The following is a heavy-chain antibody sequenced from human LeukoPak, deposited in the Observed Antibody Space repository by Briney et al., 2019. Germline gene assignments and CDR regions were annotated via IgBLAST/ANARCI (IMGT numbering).Heavy chain of an antibody. V-gene: IGHV3-30*18. D-gene: IGHD3-9*01. CDR1: GFTFSSYG. J-gene: IGHJ4*02. CDR3: AKDHYDILTGYCDY. Sequence: PGGSLRLSCAASGFTFSSYGMRWVRQAPGKGLEWVAVISYYGSNKYYADSVKGRFTISRDNSKNTLYLQMNSLRAEDTAVYYCAKDHYDILTGYCDYWGQGTLVTVSS. CDR2: ISYYGSNK.